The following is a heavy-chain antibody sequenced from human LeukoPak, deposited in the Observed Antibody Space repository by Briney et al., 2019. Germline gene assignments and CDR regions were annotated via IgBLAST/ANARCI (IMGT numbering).Heavy chain of an antibody. V-gene: IGHV3-48*04. CDR1: GFTFSSYS. Sequence: GGSLRLSCAASGFTFSSYSMSWVRQAPGKGLEWVSYISSSSSTIYYADSVKGRFTISRDNAKNSLYLQINSLRAEDTAVYYCARDYRKSDCSGGSCYPDYWGQGTLVTVSS. J-gene: IGHJ4*02. CDR2: ISSSSSTI. D-gene: IGHD2-15*01. CDR3: ARDYRKSDCSGGSCYPDY.